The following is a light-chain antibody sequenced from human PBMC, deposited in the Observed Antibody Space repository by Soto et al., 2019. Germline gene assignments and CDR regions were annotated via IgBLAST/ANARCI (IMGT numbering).Light chain of an antibody. V-gene: IGKV3-20*01. CDR2: NTS. CDR3: QQYGHPLHT. J-gene: IGKJ2*01. Sequence: DIVLTQSPGTLSLSPGDRATLSCRASQSVNIYFAWYQQKPGQAPRLLIFNTSRRATGIPDRFSGSGSGTDFTLIISRLEPEDFAMYYCQQYGHPLHTFGQGTKLDIK. CDR1: QSVNIY.